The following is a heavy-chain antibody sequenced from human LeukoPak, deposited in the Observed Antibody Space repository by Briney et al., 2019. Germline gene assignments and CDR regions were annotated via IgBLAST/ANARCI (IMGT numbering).Heavy chain of an antibody. V-gene: IGHV3-11*01. CDR1: GFTFSDYY. D-gene: IGHD3-3*01. CDR2: ISSSGSTI. CDR3: ARDRNYDFWSGYPDAFDI. J-gene: IGHJ3*02. Sequence: GGSLRLSCAASGFTFSDYYMSWIRQAPGKGLEWVSYISSSGSTIYYADSVKGRFTISRDNAKNSLYLQMNSLRAEDTAVYYCARDRNYDFWSGYPDAFDIWGQGTVVTVSS.